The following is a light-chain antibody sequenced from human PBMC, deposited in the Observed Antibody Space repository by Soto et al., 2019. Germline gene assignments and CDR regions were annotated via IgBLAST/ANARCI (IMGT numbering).Light chain of an antibody. Sequence: QSALTQPRSVSGSPGQSVTISCTGTSSDVGGYNYVSWYQQHPGKAPKVMIYDVSERPSGVPDRFSGSKSGNTASLTISGLQAEDEADYYCSSYAGRPRYVFGTGTKVTVL. CDR1: SSDVGGYNY. CDR2: DVS. J-gene: IGLJ1*01. V-gene: IGLV2-11*01. CDR3: SSYAGRPRYV.